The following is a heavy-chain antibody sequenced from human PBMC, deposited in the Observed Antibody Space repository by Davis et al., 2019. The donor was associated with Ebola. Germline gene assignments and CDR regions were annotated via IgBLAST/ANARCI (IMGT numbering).Heavy chain of an antibody. V-gene: IGHV4-59*01. D-gene: IGHD2-15*01. J-gene: IGHJ5*02. CDR1: GGSISSYY. CDR3: ARGELGYCSGGSCYWFDP. Sequence: MPSETLSLTCTVSGGSISSYYWSWIRQPPGKGLEWIGYIYYRGSTNYNPSLKSRVTISVDTSKNQFSLKLSSVTAADTAVYYCARGELGYCSGGSCYWFDPWGQGTLVTVSS. CDR2: IYYRGST.